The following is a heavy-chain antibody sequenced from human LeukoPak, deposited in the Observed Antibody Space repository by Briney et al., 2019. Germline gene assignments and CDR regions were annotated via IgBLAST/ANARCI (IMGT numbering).Heavy chain of an antibody. D-gene: IGHD2-15*01. CDR2: ISSSSSYI. J-gene: IGHJ6*02. Sequence: GGSLRLSCAASGFTFSSYTMNWVRQAPGKGLEWVSSISSSSSYIYYANSAKGRLTISRGNAKNSLYLQMNSLRAEDTAVYYCARDPTPRYCSGGSCYTHYGMDVWGQGTTVTVSS. CDR3: ARDPTPRYCSGGSCYTHYGMDV. CDR1: GFTFSSYT. V-gene: IGHV3-21*01.